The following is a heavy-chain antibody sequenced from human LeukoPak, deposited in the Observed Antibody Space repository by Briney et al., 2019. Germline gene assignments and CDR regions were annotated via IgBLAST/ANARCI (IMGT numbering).Heavy chain of an antibody. J-gene: IGHJ4*02. D-gene: IGHD3-3*01. CDR1: GYTFTSYD. CDR3: ARDRPTRTPVEYNFDY. V-gene: IGHV1-8*01. CDR2: MNPNSGNT. Sequence: ASVKVSCKASGYTFTSYDINWVRQATGQGLEWMGWMNPNSGNTGYAQKFQGRVTMTRNTSISTAYMELSSLRSEDTAVYYCARDRPTRTPVEYNFDYCGQGTLVTVSS.